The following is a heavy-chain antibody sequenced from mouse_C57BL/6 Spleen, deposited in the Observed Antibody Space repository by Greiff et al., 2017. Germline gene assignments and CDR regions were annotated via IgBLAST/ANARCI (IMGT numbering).Heavy chain of an antibody. Sequence: QVQLKQSGAELVRPGASVTLSCKASGYTFTDYEMHWVKQTPVHGLEWIGAIDTETGGTAYNQKFKGKAILTADKSSSTAYMELRSLTSEDSAVYYCTRSATVVAVYWYFDVWGTGTTVTVSS. CDR1: GYTFTDYE. CDR2: IDTETGGT. V-gene: IGHV1-15*01. D-gene: IGHD1-1*01. J-gene: IGHJ1*03. CDR3: TRSATVVAVYWYFDV.